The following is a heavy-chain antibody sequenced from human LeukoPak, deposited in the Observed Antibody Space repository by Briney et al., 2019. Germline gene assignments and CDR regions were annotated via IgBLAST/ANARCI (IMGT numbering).Heavy chain of an antibody. J-gene: IGHJ5*02. CDR2: IYYSVST. CDR3: GRRGESYVDNWLDP. Sequence: SGTLSLTCTVSVGSISGHYRSWIRQPPGKALEWMGHIYYSVSTNYNPSLKSRVNMSVDQSKNQFSLKVTSVTAADTVVYYCGRRGESYVDNWLDPWGQGILVTVSS. D-gene: IGHD1-26*01. CDR1: VGSISGHY. V-gene: IGHV4-59*08.